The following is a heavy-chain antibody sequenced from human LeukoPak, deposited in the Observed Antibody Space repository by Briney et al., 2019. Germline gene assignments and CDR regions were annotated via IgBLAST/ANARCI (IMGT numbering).Heavy chain of an antibody. CDR1: GFTFSSYS. D-gene: IGHD6-6*01. CDR3: ARDVYSSSSGDFDY. J-gene: IGHJ4*02. V-gene: IGHV3-33*08. CDR2: IWYDGSNK. Sequence: GGPLRLSCAASGFTFSSYSMNWVRQAPGKGLEWVAVIWYDGSNKYYADSVKGRFTISRDNSKNTLYLQMNSLRAEDTAVYYCARDVYSSSSGDFDYWGQGTLVTVSS.